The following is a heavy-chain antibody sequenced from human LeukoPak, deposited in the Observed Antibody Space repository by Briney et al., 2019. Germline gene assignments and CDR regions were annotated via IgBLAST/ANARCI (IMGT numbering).Heavy chain of an antibody. CDR1: GFTFSSYW. CDR2: IKQDGSEK. D-gene: IGHD5-18*01. J-gene: IGHJ4*02. V-gene: IGHV3-7*01. Sequence: GGSLRLSCAASGFTFSSYWMSWVRQVPGKGLEWVANIKQDGSEKYYVDSVKGRFTISRDNAKNSLYLQMNSLRAEDTAVYYCARGPPRYSYGYSLDYWGQGTLVTVSS. CDR3: ARGPPRYSYGYSLDY.